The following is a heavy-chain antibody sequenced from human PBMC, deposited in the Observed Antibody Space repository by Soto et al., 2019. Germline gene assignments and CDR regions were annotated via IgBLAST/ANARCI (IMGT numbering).Heavy chain of an antibody. Sequence: SDTLFLTCSFSGGSIKVYYLSCIRQPPGNGLDWIGYIYYSGSTSYNPSLKSRVDISVDTSKNQFSLRMSSVISADTAVYFCARGGSRRLDVWGKGTTVTV. CDR1: GGSIKVYY. CDR3: ARGGSRRLDV. V-gene: IGHV4-59*01. CDR2: IYYSGST. J-gene: IGHJ6*03. D-gene: IGHD2-15*01.